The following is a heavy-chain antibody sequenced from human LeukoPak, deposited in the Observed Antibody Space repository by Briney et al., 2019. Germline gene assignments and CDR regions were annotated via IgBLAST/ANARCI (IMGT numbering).Heavy chain of an antibody. CDR1: GGSISSYY. Sequence: SETLSLTCTVSGGSISSYYWSWIRQPPGKGLEWIGYIYYSGSTYYNPSLKSRVTISVDTSKNQFSLKLSSVTAADTAVYYCARCWRAFDIWGQGTMVTVSS. CDR2: IYYSGST. D-gene: IGHD3-3*01. CDR3: ARCWRAFDI. J-gene: IGHJ3*02. V-gene: IGHV4-59*06.